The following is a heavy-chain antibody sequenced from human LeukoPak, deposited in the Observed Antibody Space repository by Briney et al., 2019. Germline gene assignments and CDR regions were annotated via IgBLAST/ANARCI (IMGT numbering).Heavy chain of an antibody. D-gene: IGHD3-22*01. J-gene: IGHJ3*02. CDR1: GYSFTSYW. CDR3: ARPLDYYDSSGYYGAFDI. CDR2: IYPGDSDT. Sequence: GESLKISCKGSGYSFTSYWIGWVRQMPGKGLEGMGIIYPGDSDTRYSPSFQGQVTISADKSISTAYLQWSSLKASDTAMYYCARPLDYYDSSGYYGAFDIWGQGTMVTVSS. V-gene: IGHV5-51*03.